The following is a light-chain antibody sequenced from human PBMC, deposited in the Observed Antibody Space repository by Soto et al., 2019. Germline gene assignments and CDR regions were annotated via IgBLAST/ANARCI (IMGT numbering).Light chain of an antibody. CDR3: QQSHGTPLT. V-gene: IGKV3D-15*01. CDR2: GAS. J-gene: IGKJ4*01. CDR1: QSVSRN. Sequence: EIVMTQSPATLSVSPGERATLSCRASQSVSRNLAWYQQKPGQAPRLLIYGASTRATGIPARFSGSGSGTDFTLTINSLQPEDFATYYCQQSHGTPLTFGGGTKVEIK.